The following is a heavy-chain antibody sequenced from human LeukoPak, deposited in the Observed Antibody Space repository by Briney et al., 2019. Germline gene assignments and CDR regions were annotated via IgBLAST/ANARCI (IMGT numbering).Heavy chain of an antibody. Sequence: GGSLRLSCAASGFTFSSYWMHWVRQAPGKGLVWVSRINTDGSSTSYADSVKGRFTISRDNTKSTLYLQMNSLRTDDTAVYYCARDGDAAIRGVNFDYWGQGTLVTVSS. D-gene: IGHD3-10*01. CDR2: INTDGSST. CDR3: ARDGDAAIRGVNFDY. J-gene: IGHJ4*02. CDR1: GFTFSSYW. V-gene: IGHV3-74*01.